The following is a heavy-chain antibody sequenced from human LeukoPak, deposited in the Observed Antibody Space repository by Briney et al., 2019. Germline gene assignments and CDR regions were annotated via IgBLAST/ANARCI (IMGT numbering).Heavy chain of an antibody. CDR1: GFTFSSYS. CDR2: ISSSSSYI. V-gene: IGHV3-21*01. J-gene: IGHJ3*02. Sequence: PGGSLRLSCAASGFTFSSYSMNWVRQAPGKGLEWVSSISSSSSYIYYADSVKGRFTISRDNAKNSLYLQMNSLRAEDTAVYYCAREGGIAVAGLGTGAFDIWGQGTMVTVSS. D-gene: IGHD6-19*01. CDR3: AREGGIAVAGLGTGAFDI.